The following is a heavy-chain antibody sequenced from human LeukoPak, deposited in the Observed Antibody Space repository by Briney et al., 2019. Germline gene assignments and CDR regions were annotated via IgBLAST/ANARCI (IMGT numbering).Heavy chain of an antibody. V-gene: IGHV4-59*01. Sequence: SETLSLTCTVSGGSISSYYWSWIRRPPGKGLEWIGYIYYSGSTNYNPSLKSRVTISVDTSKNQFSLKLSSVTAADTAVYYCAMVTMVRGVIDYWGQGTLVTVSS. CDR3: AMVTMVRGVIDY. CDR1: GGSISSYY. D-gene: IGHD3-10*01. J-gene: IGHJ4*02. CDR2: IYYSGST.